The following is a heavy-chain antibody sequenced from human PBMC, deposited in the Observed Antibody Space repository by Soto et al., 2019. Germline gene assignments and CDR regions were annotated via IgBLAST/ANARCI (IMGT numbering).Heavy chain of an antibody. Sequence: GGSLRLSCAASGFTFSIYAMTWVRQSPGKGLEWFSSMSRTGDNTYYAESVKGRFTISRDNSKNTLYLQMNSLRAEDTAIYYCAKDQSNSNPLYYFDFWGPGTLVTVSS. CDR2: MSRTGDNT. V-gene: IGHV3-23*01. J-gene: IGHJ4*02. D-gene: IGHD3-22*01. CDR3: AKDQSNSNPLYYFDF. CDR1: GFTFSIYA.